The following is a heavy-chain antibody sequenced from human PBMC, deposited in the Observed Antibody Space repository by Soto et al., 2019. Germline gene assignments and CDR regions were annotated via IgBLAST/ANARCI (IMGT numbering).Heavy chain of an antibody. J-gene: IGHJ6*02. CDR1: GGSISSGDYY. Sequence: PSETLSLTCTVSGGSISSGDYYWSWIRQPPGKGLEWIGYIYYSGSTYYNPSLKSRVTISVDTSKNQFSLKLSSVTAADTAVYYCARDRRAGYGMDVWGQGTTVTVSS. CDR3: ARDRRAGYGMDV. CDR2: IYYSGST. V-gene: IGHV4-30-4*01.